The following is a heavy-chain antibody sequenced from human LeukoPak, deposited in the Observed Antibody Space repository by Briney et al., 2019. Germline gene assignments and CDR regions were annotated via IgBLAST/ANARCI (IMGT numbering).Heavy chain of an antibody. V-gene: IGHV4-59*01. Sequence: SETLSLTCTVSGGSISSYYWSWIRQPPGKGLEWIGYFHYSGSTNYNPSLKSRVTISVDTSKNQLSLKLSSVTAADTAVYYCARVTYYGGNSKSDAFDIWGQGTMVTVSS. J-gene: IGHJ3*02. CDR3: ARVTYYGGNSKSDAFDI. CDR2: FHYSGST. D-gene: IGHD4-23*01. CDR1: GGSISSYY.